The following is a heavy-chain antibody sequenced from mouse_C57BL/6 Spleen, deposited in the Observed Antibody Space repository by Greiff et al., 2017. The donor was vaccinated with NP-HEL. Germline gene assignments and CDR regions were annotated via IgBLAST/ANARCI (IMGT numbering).Heavy chain of an antibody. CDR1: GYTFTDYN. Sequence: EVQLVESGPELVKPGASVKMSCKASGYTFTDYNMHWVKQSHGKSLEWIGYINPNNGGTSYNQTFKGKATLTGKKSSSTDYMELRSLTSEDSAVYYCARKGGSGYDYDDWYFDVWGTGTTVTVSS. D-gene: IGHD2-4*01. CDR3: ARKGGSGYDYDDWYFDV. J-gene: IGHJ1*03. CDR2: INPNNGGT. V-gene: IGHV1-22*01.